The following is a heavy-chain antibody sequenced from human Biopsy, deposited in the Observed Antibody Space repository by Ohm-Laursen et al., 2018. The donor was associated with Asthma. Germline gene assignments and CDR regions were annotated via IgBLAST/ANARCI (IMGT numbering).Heavy chain of an antibody. D-gene: IGHD3-22*01. J-gene: IGHJ4*02. V-gene: IGHV3-30*03. CDR1: GFTFSTYG. CDR3: ARGDSSNWSHYYFDY. Sequence: SLRLSCAASGFTFSTYGMHWVRQAPGKGLEWVAFIAWDGINSYYADSVRGRFTISRDYSKNTLYLQMHSLRAEDTAVYYCARGDSSNWSHYYFDYWGQGTLVTVSS. CDR2: IAWDGINS.